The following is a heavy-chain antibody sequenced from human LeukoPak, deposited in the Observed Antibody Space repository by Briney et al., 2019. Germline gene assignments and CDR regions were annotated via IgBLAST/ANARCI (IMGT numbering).Heavy chain of an antibody. Sequence: GGSLRLSCAASGFNISRNYMSWVRQAPGKGLEWVSLIYIGGSTYYADSVKGRFTISRDNSKNTLYLQMNSLRAEDTAVYYCARGDDFGDYWGQGTLVTVSS. D-gene: IGHD4-17*01. CDR2: IYIGGST. V-gene: IGHV3-66*01. J-gene: IGHJ4*02. CDR3: ARGDDFGDY. CDR1: GFNISRNY.